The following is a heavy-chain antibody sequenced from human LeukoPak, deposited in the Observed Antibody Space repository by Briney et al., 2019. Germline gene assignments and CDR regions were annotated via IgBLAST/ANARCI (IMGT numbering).Heavy chain of an antibody. D-gene: IGHD2-15*01. CDR1: GYTFTSYA. CDR2: INAGNGNT. V-gene: IGHV1-3*03. CDR3: ARAQGNCRRCAFDI. Sequence: GASVKVSCKASGYTFTSYAMHWVRQAPGQRLEWMGWINAGNGNTKYSQEFQGRVTITRDTSASTAYMELSSLRSEDMAVYYCARAQGNCRRCAFDIWGQGTMVTVSS. J-gene: IGHJ3*02.